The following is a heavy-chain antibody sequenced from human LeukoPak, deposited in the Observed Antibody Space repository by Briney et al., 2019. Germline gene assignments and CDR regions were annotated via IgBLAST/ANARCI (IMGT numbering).Heavy chain of an antibody. V-gene: IGHV3-48*04. Sequence: GRSLRLSCAASGFTFSSYGMHWVRQAPGKGLEWVSYISSSGSTIYYADSVKGRFTISRDNAKNSLYLQMNSLRAEDTAVYYCARVESGETLDYWGQGTLVTVSS. CDR1: GFTFSSYG. CDR3: ARVESGETLDY. CDR2: ISSSGSTI. D-gene: IGHD3-10*01. J-gene: IGHJ4*02.